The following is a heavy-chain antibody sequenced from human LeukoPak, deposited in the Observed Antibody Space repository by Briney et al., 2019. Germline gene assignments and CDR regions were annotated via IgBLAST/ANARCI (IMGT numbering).Heavy chain of an antibody. CDR3: AKDVRRCNGACT. CDR1: RFTFNSYA. Sequence: GGSLRLSCAASRFTFNSYAMSWVRQAPGKGLEWVSVIGGSNGITFYVGSVKGRFTISRDNSKNTLSLQMNSLRVEDTAIYYCAKDVRRCNGACTWGQGTLVTVSS. J-gene: IGHJ5*02. D-gene: IGHD2-8*01. V-gene: IGHV3-23*01. CDR2: IGGSNGIT.